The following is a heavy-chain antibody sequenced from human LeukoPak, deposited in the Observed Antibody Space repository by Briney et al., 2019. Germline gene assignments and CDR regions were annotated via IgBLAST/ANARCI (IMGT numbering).Heavy chain of an antibody. D-gene: IGHD1-26*01. Sequence: PSETLSLTCTVSGGSISDYYWSWIRQSAGKGLEWIGRMYISGASNYNPSLKSRVTMSLDTSKNQTSLKLNSVTAADTAVYYCARNEVGPTIYGMDVWGQGTTVTVSS. CDR3: ARNEVGPTIYGMDV. J-gene: IGHJ6*02. V-gene: IGHV4-4*07. CDR1: GGSISDYY. CDR2: MYISGAS.